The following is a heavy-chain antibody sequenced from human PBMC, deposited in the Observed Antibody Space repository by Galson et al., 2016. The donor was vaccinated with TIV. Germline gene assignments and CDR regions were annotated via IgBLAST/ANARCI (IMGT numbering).Heavy chain of an antibody. V-gene: IGHV3-30*04. J-gene: IGHJ6*02. CDR1: GFTFDNFA. D-gene: IGHD6-19*01. CDR2: ISYDGSNQ. CDR3: AKVPSSGFSYYYGIDV. Sequence: SLRLSCAASGFTFDNFAMHWVRQAPGKGLEWVAVISYDGSNQFYADSVKGRFILSRDNAKNTLSLQMSSLRPEDTALYYRAKVPSSGFSYYYGIDVWGQGTTVTVA.